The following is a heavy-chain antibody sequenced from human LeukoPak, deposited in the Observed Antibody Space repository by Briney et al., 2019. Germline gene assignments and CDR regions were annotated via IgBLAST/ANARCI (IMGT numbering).Heavy chain of an antibody. CDR3: AREPESDYGGNGDAFDI. D-gene: IGHD4-23*01. Sequence: SETLSLTCTVSGGSISSYYWSWIRQPPGKGLEWIGYIYYSGSTNYNPSLKSRVTISVDTSKNQFSLKLSPVTAADTAVYYCAREPESDYGGNGDAFDIWGQGTMVTVSS. CDR2: IYYSGST. J-gene: IGHJ3*02. CDR1: GGSISSYY. V-gene: IGHV4-59*01.